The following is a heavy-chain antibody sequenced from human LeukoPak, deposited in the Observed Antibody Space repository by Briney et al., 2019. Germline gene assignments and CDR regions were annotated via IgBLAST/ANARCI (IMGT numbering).Heavy chain of an antibody. D-gene: IGHD3-3*01. V-gene: IGHV3-30*03. Sequence: PGGSLRLSCAASGFTFSSYGMHWVRQAPGKGLEWVAVISYDGSNKYYADSVKGRFTISRDNSKNTLYLQMNSLRAEDTAVYYCTTEYLTIFGVVPEAYWGQGTLVTVSS. CDR1: GFTFSSYG. CDR2: ISYDGSNK. CDR3: TTEYLTIFGVVPEAY. J-gene: IGHJ4*02.